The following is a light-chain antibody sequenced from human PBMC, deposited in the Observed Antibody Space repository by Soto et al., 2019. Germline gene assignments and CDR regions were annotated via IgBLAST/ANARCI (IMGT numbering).Light chain of an antibody. Sequence: QSALTQPASVSGSPGQSITISCSGTSSDVGDYYYVSWYQQHPGKAPKLLIYGVTDRPSGVSHRFSGSRSDSTASLTISGLQAEDEADYYCSSYAGSYTFVFGTGTKLTVL. CDR1: SSDVGDYYY. CDR3: SSYAGSYTFV. J-gene: IGLJ1*01. V-gene: IGLV2-14*01. CDR2: GVT.